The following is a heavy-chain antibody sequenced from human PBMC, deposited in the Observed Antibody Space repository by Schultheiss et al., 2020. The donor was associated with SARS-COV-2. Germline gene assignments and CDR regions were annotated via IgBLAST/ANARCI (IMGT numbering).Heavy chain of an antibody. Sequence: SETLSLTCTVSGGSISIYTYWGWIRQPPGKGLEWIGTIYYTGATYYDASLQSRVTISVDTSKNQFSLTLISVTAADTAVYYCARYMFPRRYWYFDLWGRGTLVTVSS. J-gene: IGHJ2*01. CDR2: IYYTGAT. CDR3: ARYMFPRRYWYFDL. V-gene: IGHV4-39*07. CDR1: GGSISIYTY. D-gene: IGHD3-10*02.